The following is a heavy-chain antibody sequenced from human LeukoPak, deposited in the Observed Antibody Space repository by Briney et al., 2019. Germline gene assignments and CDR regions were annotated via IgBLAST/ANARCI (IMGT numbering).Heavy chain of an antibody. CDR1: GYSISSGYY. V-gene: IGHV4-38-2*01. J-gene: IGHJ4*02. D-gene: IGHD5-24*01. CDR2: IYHSGRT. Sequence: PSETLSLTCAVSGYSISSGYYWGWIRQPPGKGLEWIGSIYHSGRTDYNPSLKSRVTISVDTSKNQFSLKLSSVTAADTAVYYCARRRVEMATFDYWGQGTLVTVSS. CDR3: ARRRVEMATFDY.